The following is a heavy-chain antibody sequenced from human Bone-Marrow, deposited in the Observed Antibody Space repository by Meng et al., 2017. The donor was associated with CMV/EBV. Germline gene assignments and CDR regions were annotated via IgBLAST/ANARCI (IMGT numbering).Heavy chain of an antibody. CDR3: ARGRGLGVVVAAMHY. J-gene: IGHJ4*02. D-gene: IGHD2-15*01. CDR2: SIPIFGTA. V-gene: IGHV1-69*12. CDR1: RGTFRRYA. Sequence: QVLLVYVGAALKQPGSQGQVSHKASRGTFRRYAISWGRQAPGQGLEWMGGSIPIFGTANYAQKFQGRVTITADESTSTAYMELSSLRSEDTAVYYCARGRGLGVVVAAMHYWGQGTLVTVSS.